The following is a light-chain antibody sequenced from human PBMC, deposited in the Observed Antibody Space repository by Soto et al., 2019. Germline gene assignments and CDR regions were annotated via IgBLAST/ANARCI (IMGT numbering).Light chain of an antibody. CDR3: LQYATSSWT. Sequence: EIVLTQSPATLSLSPGERATLSCRASPSVSNSLAWYQHKPGQAPSLLIYDASIRATGIPERFSGRGSGTDFTLTISSLEPEDFAVYFCLQYATSSWTFGQGTKVDIK. CDR2: DAS. CDR1: PSVSNS. V-gene: IGKV3-11*01. J-gene: IGKJ1*01.